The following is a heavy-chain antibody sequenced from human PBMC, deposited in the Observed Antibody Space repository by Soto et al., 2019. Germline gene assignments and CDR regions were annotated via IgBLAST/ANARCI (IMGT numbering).Heavy chain of an antibody. D-gene: IGHD2-21*01. CDR3: ARDQGLWWCPDY. Sequence: GGSLRLSCAASGFTFRTYWMHWVRQAPGKGLVWVSRINTDGTETHYADSVKGRFTVSRDNARNTLYLQMSSLSADDTAVYYCARDQGLWWCPDYWGPGTLVTVSS. CDR2: INTDGTET. CDR1: GFTFRTYW. V-gene: IGHV3-74*01. J-gene: IGHJ4*02.